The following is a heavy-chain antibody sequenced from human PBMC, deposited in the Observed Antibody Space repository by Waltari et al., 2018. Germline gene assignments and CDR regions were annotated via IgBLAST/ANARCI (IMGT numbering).Heavy chain of an antibody. D-gene: IGHD3-22*01. CDR3: ARDYCDRTNCHGMDV. CDR2: ISYNERNI. Sequence: QVQLVESGGGVVQPGRSLRLSCAASEFTFSSYAMHWVRQAPGKGLGWVAVISYNERNIDYVDAVKGRFTISRDNSKKMLYLQMDNLRAEETAVYYCARDYCDRTNCHGMDVWGQGTTVTVSS. J-gene: IGHJ6*02. V-gene: IGHV3-30*04. CDR1: EFTFSSYA.